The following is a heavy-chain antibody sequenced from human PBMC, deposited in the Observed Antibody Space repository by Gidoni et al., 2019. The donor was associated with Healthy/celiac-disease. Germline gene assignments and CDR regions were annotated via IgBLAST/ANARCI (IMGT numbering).Heavy chain of an antibody. CDR1: GGSISSSSYY. CDR2: IYYSGST. D-gene: IGHD3-3*01. Sequence: QLQLQESGPGLVKPSETLSLTCTVSGGSISSSSYYWGWIRQPPGKGLEWIGRIYYSGSTYYNPSLKSRVTIAVDTSKNQFSLKLSSVTAADTAVYYCASPPAMFGGNRGAFDIWGQGTMVTVSS. J-gene: IGHJ3*02. V-gene: IGHV4-39*01. CDR3: ASPPAMFGGNRGAFDI.